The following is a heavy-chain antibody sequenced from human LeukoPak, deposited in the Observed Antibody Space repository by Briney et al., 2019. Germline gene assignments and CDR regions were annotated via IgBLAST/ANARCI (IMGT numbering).Heavy chain of an antibody. J-gene: IGHJ5*02. CDR1: GDSMENHY. CDR2: KYWSGTS. V-gene: IGHV4-59*11. D-gene: IGHD1-1*01. CDR3: AGGGVQLWPDRELDL. Sequence: SETLSLTCNVSGDSMENHYWSWIRQPPGKGLEWIGYKYWSGTSNYNPSLKSRVTISVDTSNKQVSLKLTSVTAADPAVYYCAGGGVQLWPDRELDLWGQGTLVTVSS.